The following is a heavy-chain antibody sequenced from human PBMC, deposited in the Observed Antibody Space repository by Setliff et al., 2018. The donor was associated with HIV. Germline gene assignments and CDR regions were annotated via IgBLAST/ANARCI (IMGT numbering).Heavy chain of an antibody. CDR3: ARGDYYSYYMDV. J-gene: IGHJ6*03. CDR1: GGSVSSGSYY. CDR2: IYYSGST. Sequence: PSETLSLTCTVSGGSVSSGSYYWSWIRQPPGKGLEWIGYIYYSGSTNYNPSLKSRVTISVDTSKNQFSLKLSSVTAADTAVYYCARGDYYSYYMDVWGKGITVTVSS. V-gene: IGHV4-61*01.